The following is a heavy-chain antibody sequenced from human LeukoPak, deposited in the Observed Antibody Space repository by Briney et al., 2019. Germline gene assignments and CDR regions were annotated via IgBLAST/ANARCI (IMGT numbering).Heavy chain of an antibody. CDR3: ARGRNVVVVPAAVLDY. Sequence: PSQTLSLTCTVSGGSISSGGYYWSWIRQPPGKGLEWIGYIYHSGSTYYNPSLKSRVTISVDRSKNQFSLKLSSVTAADTAVYYCARGRNVVVVPAAVLDYWGQGTLVTVSS. CDR2: IYHSGST. D-gene: IGHD2-2*02. V-gene: IGHV4-30-2*01. CDR1: GGSISSGGYY. J-gene: IGHJ4*02.